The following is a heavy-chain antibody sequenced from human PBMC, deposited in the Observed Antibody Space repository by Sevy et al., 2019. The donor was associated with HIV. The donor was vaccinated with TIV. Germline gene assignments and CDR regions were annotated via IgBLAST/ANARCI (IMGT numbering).Heavy chain of an antibody. CDR1: GSTFSSYS. Sequence: GGSLRLSCVASGSTFSSYSMNWVRQAPGKGLEWVSSITRTSSYITYADSVKGRFTISRDNAKKSLYLQMNSLRAEDTAVYYCARVGVAGSMGDDYWGQGTLVTVSS. D-gene: IGHD6-19*01. CDR2: ITRTSSYI. CDR3: ARVGVAGSMGDDY. V-gene: IGHV3-21*01. J-gene: IGHJ4*02.